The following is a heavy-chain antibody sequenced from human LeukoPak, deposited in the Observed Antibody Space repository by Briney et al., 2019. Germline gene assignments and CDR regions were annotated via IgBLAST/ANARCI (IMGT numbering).Heavy chain of an antibody. V-gene: IGHV4-34*01. CDR3: ARGLTPDY. CDR1: GGSFSGYY. Sequence: PSETLSLTCAVYGGSFSGYYWSWIRQPPGKGLEWIGEINHSGSTNYNPSLKSRVAISVDTSKNQFSLQLSSVTAADTAVYYCARGLTPDYWGQGTLVTVSS. CDR2: INHSGST. J-gene: IGHJ4*02.